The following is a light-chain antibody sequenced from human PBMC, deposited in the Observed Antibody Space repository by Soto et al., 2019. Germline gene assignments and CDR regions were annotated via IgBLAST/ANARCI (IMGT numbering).Light chain of an antibody. CDR1: QSVSSY. V-gene: IGKV3-11*01. CDR3: QQRSNWPPEFT. CDR2: DAF. Sequence: EIVLTQSPATLSLSPGEGVTLSCRASQSVSSYLAWYQQKPGQAPRLLIYDAFNRATGIPDRFSGSGSGTDFTLSISSGEPEDFAVYYWQQRSNWPPEFTFGQGTKLEIK. J-gene: IGKJ2*01.